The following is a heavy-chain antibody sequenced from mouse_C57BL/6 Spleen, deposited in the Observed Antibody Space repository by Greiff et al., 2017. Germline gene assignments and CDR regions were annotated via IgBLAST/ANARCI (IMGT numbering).Heavy chain of an antibody. CDR1: GFSLTSYG. CDR3: ARNYYGSSYWYFDV. CDR2: IWSGGST. D-gene: IGHD1-1*01. Sequence: VQLQQSGPGLVQPSQSLSITCTVSGFSLTSYGVHWVRQSPGKGLEWLGVIWSGGSTDYNAAFISRLSISKDNSKGQVFFKMNSRQADDTAIYYCARNYYGSSYWYFDVWGTGTTVTVSS. J-gene: IGHJ1*03. V-gene: IGHV2-2*01.